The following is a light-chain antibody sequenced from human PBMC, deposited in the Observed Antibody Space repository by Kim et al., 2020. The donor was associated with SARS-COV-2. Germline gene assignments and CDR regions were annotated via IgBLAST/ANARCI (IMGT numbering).Light chain of an antibody. CDR1: NIRLKT. CDR3: QVWDGSTDHVL. Sequence: APGKTATSPVGNNNIRLKTVGWYQQKPGQAPVLVVYDDKDRPSGIPERFSGSTSGYTATLTISRVEAGDEADYYCQVWDGSTDHVLFGGGTQLTVL. CDR2: DDK. J-gene: IGLJ2*01. V-gene: IGLV3-21*03.